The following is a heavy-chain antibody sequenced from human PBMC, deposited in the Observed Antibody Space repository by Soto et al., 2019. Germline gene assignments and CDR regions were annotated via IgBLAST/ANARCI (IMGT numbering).Heavy chain of an antibody. J-gene: IGHJ4*02. CDR3: AREVNHDYDY. CDR2: ISSVGGTM. CDR1: GFAFSSYS. Sequence: GGSLRLSCAASGFAFSSYSMSWVRQAPGNGLEWVSYISSVGGTMYADSVQGRFTTSRDNAKSSLYLQMNSLRAEDTATYYCAREVNHDYDYWGQGTLVTVSS. D-gene: IGHD3-10*01. V-gene: IGHV3-48*01.